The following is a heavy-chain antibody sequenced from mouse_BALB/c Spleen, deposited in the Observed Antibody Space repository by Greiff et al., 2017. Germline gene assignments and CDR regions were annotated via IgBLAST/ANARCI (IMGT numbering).Heavy chain of an antibody. V-gene: IGHV5-12-2*01. CDR2: ISNGGGST. CDR1: GFTFSSYT. D-gene: IGHD2-1*01. CDR3: ARRGDLLSPFAY. J-gene: IGHJ3*01. Sequence: EVKLMESGGGLVQPGGSLKLSCAASGFTFSSYTMSWVRQTPEKRLEWVAYISNGGGSTYYPDTVKGRFTISRDNAKNTLYLQMSSLKSEDTAMYYCARRGDLLSPFAYWGQGTLVTVSA.